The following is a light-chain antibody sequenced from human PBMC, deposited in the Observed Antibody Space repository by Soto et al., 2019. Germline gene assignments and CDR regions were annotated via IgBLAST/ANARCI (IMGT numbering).Light chain of an antibody. Sequence: EIVLTQSPGTLSLSPGDTATLSCRASQSVRSNFLAWYQHKPGQAPRLLIHDAYSRATGIPDRFSGSGSDRDFTLTISRLEPEDFAVYYCQQYGSSSWTFGQGTKVEIK. J-gene: IGKJ1*01. CDR2: DAY. V-gene: IGKV3-20*01. CDR3: QQYGSSSWT. CDR1: QSVRSNF.